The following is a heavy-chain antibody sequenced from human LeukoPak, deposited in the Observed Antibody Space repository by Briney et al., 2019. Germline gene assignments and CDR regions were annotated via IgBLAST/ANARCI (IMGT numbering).Heavy chain of an antibody. CDR3: ARVGDYYYYYMDV. CDR2: IYHSGRT. D-gene: IGHD4-17*01. Sequence: SETLSLTCTVSGYSISSGYYWGWIRQPPGKGLEWIGSIYHSGRTFYNPSLKSRVTISVDTSKNQFSLKLSSVTAADTAVYYCARVGDYYYYYMDVWGKGTTVTVSS. J-gene: IGHJ6*03. CDR1: GYSISSGYY. V-gene: IGHV4-38-2*02.